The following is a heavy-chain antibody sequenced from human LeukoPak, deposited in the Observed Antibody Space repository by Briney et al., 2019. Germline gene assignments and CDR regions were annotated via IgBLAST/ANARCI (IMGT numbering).Heavy chain of an antibody. CDR2: ISAYNGNT. CDR1: GYTFTSYG. Sequence: ASVKVSCKASGYTFTSYGISWMRQAPGQGLEWMGWISAYNGNTNYAQKLQGRVTMTTDTSTSTAYMELRSLGSDDTAVYYCARAGRVVGSGRLPNWFDPWGQGTLVTVSS. V-gene: IGHV1-18*04. J-gene: IGHJ5*02. D-gene: IGHD3-10*01. CDR3: ARAGRVVGSGRLPNWFDP.